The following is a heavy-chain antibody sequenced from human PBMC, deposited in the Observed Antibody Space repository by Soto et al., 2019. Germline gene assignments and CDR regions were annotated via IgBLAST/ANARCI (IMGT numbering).Heavy chain of an antibody. Sequence: ASVKVSCKASGFTFTSSAMQWVRQARGQRLEWIGWIVVGSSNTNYAQKFQERVTITRDMSTSTAYMELSSLRSEDTAVYYCAAARGDCSGGSCYPEDDAFDTWGQGTMVTVSS. J-gene: IGHJ3*02. CDR1: GFTFTSSA. V-gene: IGHV1-58*02. CDR2: IVVGSSNT. D-gene: IGHD2-15*01. CDR3: AAARGDCSGGSCYPEDDAFDT.